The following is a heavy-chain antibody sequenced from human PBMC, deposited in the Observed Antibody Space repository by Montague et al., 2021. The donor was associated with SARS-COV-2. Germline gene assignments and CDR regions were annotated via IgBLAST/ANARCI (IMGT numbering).Heavy chain of an antibody. CDR2: IDWDDDK. CDR3: AGMTMSTAMDV. CDR1: GFSLST. D-gene: IGHD5/OR15-5a*01. Sequence: PALVKPTQTLTLTCTFSGFSLSTQPPGKALEWLARIDWDDDKYYSTSLKTRLTISKDTSKNQVVLTMTNMGPVDTATYYCAGMTMSTAMDVWGQGTTVTVSS. V-gene: IGHV2-70*11. J-gene: IGHJ6*02.